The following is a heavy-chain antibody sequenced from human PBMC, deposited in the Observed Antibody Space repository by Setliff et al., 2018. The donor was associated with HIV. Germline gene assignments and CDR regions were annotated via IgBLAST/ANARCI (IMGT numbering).Heavy chain of an antibody. CDR3: ARAYFGSGIYY. J-gene: IGHJ4*02. Sequence: TSETLSLTCTVSGGSISSYYWSWTRQPPGKGLEWLGHIYSSGSTNYNPSLKSRVTISVDTSKNQFSLKLYSVTAADTAVYYCARAYFGSGIYYWGQGTLVTV. D-gene: IGHD3-10*01. CDR1: GGSISSYY. V-gene: IGHV4-4*09. CDR2: IYSSGST.